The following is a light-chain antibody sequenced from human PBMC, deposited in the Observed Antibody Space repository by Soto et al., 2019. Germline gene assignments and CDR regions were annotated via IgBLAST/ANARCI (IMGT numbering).Light chain of an antibody. Sequence: QSALTQPASVSGSPGQSITISCTGTSSDVGGYNYVSWYQQHPGKAPKLMIYDVSNRPSGVSNRFSGSKSGNTASLTISWLQAEDEADYYCSSYTSISTYVVFGGGTKVTVL. V-gene: IGLV2-14*01. CDR2: DVS. J-gene: IGLJ2*01. CDR3: SSYTSISTYVV. CDR1: SSDVGGYNY.